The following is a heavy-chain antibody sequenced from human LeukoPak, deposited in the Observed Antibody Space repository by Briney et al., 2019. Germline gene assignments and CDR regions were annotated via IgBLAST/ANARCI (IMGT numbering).Heavy chain of an antibody. J-gene: IGHJ4*02. D-gene: IGHD2-15*01. CDR1: GFTFSSYA. V-gene: IGHV3-30-3*01. CDR2: ISYDGSNK. Sequence: PGGSLRLSCAASGFTFSSYAMHWVRQAPGKGLEWVAVISYDGSNKYYADSVKGRFTISRDNSKNTLYLQMNSLRAEDTAVYYCARGYCSGGSCYSGRFDYWGQGTLVTVSS. CDR3: ARGYCSGGSCYSGRFDY.